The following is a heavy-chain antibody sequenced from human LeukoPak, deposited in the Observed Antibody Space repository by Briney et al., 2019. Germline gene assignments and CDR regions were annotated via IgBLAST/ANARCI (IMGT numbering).Heavy chain of an antibody. Sequence: GASVKVSCKASGYSFTSYAMHWVRQAPGQGLEWMGWINAGNGNTKYSQKFQGRVTITRDTSASTAYMELSSLRSEDTAVYYCASQYYDILTGYVHPFDYWGQGTLVTVSS. J-gene: IGHJ4*02. CDR1: GYSFTSYA. D-gene: IGHD3-9*01. V-gene: IGHV1-3*01. CDR2: INAGNGNT. CDR3: ASQYYDILTGYVHPFDY.